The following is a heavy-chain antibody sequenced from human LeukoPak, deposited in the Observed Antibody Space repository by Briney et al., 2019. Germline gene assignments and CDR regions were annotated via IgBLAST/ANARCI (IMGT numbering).Heavy chain of an antibody. CDR3: AREDDWNYEDY. Sequence: PGGSLRLSCAASGFTFSNYWMSWVRQAPGKGLEWVANIKQGGSEKYNVNSVRGRFTISRDNAKNSLYLQMNSLRAEDTAIYYCAREDDWNYEDYWGQGTLVTVSS. CDR1: GFTFSNYW. D-gene: IGHD1-7*01. V-gene: IGHV3-7*01. CDR2: IKQGGSEK. J-gene: IGHJ4*02.